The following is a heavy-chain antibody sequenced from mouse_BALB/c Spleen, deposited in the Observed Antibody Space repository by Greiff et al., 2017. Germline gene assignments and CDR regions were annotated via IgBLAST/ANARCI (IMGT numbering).Heavy chain of an antibody. CDR2: IDPENGDT. V-gene: IGHV14-4*02. CDR1: GFNIKDYY. Sequence: EVQLQQSGAELVRSGASVKLSCTASGFNIKDYYMHWVKQRPEQGLEWIGWIDPENGDTEYAPKFQGKATMTADTSSNTAYLQLSSLTSEDTAVYYCNALTTVYAMDYWGQGTSVTVSA. CDR3: NALTTVYAMDY. J-gene: IGHJ4*01. D-gene: IGHD1-1*01.